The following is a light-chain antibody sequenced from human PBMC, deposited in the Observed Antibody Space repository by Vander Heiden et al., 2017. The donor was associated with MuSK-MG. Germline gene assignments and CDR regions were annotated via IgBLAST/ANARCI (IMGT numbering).Light chain of an antibody. CDR1: RDISNN. J-gene: IGKJ2*01. V-gene: IGKV1-33*01. Sequence: QMTKSPAALSASVGDRVTITCQASRDISNNLDWYQQKPGKAPKLLIYGASNLQTGVPSRFSGSGSGKEFSLTITSLQSEDVATYYCQQYNSFSLAFGEGTKVEIK. CDR3: QQYNSFSLA. CDR2: GAS.